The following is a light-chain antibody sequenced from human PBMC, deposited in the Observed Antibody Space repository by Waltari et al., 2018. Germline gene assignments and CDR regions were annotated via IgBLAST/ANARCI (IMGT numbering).Light chain of an antibody. CDR2: DTS. V-gene: IGLV7-46*01. J-gene: IGLJ2*01. Sequence: QAVVTQEPSLTVSPGGTVTLTCGSSTGAVTSGHYPYWFQQKPGQAPRTLIYDTSNKYSGTPARFSGSLLGGKAALTLSGAQPEDEADYYCLLSYSGARVVFGGGTKLTV. CDR3: LLSYSGARVV. CDR1: TGAVTSGHY.